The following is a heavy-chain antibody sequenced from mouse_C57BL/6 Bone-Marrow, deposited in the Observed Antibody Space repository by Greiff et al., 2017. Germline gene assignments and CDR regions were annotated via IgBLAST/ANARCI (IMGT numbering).Heavy chain of an antibody. CDR1: GYSFTSYR. CDR2: IDPSDSLT. J-gene: IGHJ2*01. D-gene: IGHD1-1*01. V-gene: IGHV1-52*01. CDR3: ARGGARYYGSSLYFDY. Sequence: QVPLQQPGAELVMPGSSVKLSCKASGYSFTSYRMNWVKQRHIQSLEWNGKIDPSDSLTHHKPKFKDKATLTVAKSSSTAYMQLSSLTSEDSAVYYCARGGARYYGSSLYFDYWGQGTTLTVSS.